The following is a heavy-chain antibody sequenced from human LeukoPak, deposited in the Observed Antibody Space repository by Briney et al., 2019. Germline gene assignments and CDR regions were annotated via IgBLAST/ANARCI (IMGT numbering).Heavy chain of an antibody. CDR3: ASRGDSSGYFPYWFDP. CDR2: IYYSGTT. Sequence: SETLSLTCTVSGASISSSSYYWGWLRQPPGTGLEWLGSIYYSGTTYYNPSLKSRVTISVDTSKNQFSLKLSSVTAADTAVYYCASRGDSSGYFPYWFDPWGQGNLVTVSS. J-gene: IGHJ5*02. CDR1: GASISSSSYY. V-gene: IGHV4-39*01. D-gene: IGHD3-22*01.